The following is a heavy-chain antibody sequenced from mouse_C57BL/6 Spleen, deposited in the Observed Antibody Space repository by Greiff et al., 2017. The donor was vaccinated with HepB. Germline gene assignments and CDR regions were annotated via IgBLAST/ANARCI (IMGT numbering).Heavy chain of an antibody. Sequence: VKLQQPGAELVKPGASVKLSCKASGYTFTSYWMQWVKQRPGQGLEWIGEIDPSDSYTNYNQKFKGKATLTVDTSSSTAYMQLSSLTSEDSAVYYCLITTVARDYWGQGTTLTVSS. V-gene: IGHV1-50*01. D-gene: IGHD1-1*01. CDR1: GYTFTSYW. CDR3: LITTVARDY. CDR2: IDPSDSYT. J-gene: IGHJ2*01.